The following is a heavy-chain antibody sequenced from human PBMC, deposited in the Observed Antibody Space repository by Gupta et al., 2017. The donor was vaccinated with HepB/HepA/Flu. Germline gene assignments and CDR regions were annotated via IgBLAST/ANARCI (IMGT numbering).Heavy chain of an antibody. CDR1: EITFKNDH. Sequence: EVHLVESGGGLVKPEGSLRLSCTASEITFKNDHMNWVRPAPGKGLEWVSFITYDSSFIRYGDSVRGRFTISRDNAKNSLFLQMDSLRAEDTAIYYCTRDMSPTKRAFDIWGQGTMVTVSS. J-gene: IGHJ3*02. D-gene: IGHD1-1*01. V-gene: IGHV3-21*04. CDR2: ITYDSSFI. CDR3: TRDMSPTKRAFDI.